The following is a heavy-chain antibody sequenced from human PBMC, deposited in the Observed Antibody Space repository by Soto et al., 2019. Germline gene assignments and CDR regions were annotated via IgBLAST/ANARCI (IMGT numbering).Heavy chain of an antibody. V-gene: IGHV3-11*01. CDR3: ARAFGERLRPNYYYYYGMDV. D-gene: IGHD3-10*01. J-gene: IGHJ6*02. Sequence: GSLRLSCAASGFTFSDYYMSWIRQAPGKGLEWVSYISSSGSTIYYADSVKGRFTISRDNAKNSLYLQMNSLRAEDTAVYYCARAFGERLRPNYYYYYGMDVWGQGTTVTVSS. CDR1: GFTFSDYY. CDR2: ISSSGSTI.